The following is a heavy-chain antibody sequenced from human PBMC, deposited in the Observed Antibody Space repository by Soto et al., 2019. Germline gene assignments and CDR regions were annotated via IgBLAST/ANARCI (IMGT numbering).Heavy chain of an antibody. CDR2: ISYDGSNK. J-gene: IGHJ4*02. Sequence: PGGSLRLSCAASGFTFSSYGMHWVRQAPGKGLEWVAVISYDGSNKYYADSVKGRFTISRDNSKNTLYLQMNSLRAEDTAVYYCAPSRSWAGNGDYFDYWGQGTLGTVSS. D-gene: IGHD2-15*01. CDR3: APSRSWAGNGDYFDY. CDR1: GFTFSSYG. V-gene: IGHV3-30*03.